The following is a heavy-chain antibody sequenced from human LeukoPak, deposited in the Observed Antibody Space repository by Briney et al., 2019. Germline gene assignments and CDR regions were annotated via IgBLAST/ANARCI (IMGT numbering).Heavy chain of an antibody. Sequence: ASVKVSCKASGGTFSSYAISWVRQAPGRGLEWMGGIIPIFGTANYAQKFQGRVTITADESTSTAYMELSSLRSEDTAVYYCALVVVPAAELYIFANYYYGMDVWGQGTTVTVSS. CDR2: IIPIFGTA. CDR1: GGTFSSYA. J-gene: IGHJ6*02. D-gene: IGHD2-2*01. V-gene: IGHV1-69*13. CDR3: ALVVVPAAELYIFANYYYGMDV.